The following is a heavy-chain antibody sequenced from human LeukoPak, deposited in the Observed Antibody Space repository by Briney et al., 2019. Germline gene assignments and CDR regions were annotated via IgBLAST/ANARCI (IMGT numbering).Heavy chain of an antibody. Sequence: ASVTVSCKASGYTFTNYDLNWVRQVTGQGLEWMGWVNPNSGNTGYAQDFQGRVSMTTNTSESTAYMELSSLRFNDTAVYFCARSQARTSWLGELLIYGMDVWGQWTTVTVSS. CDR2: VNPNSGNT. D-gene: IGHD3-10*01. V-gene: IGHV1-8*01. J-gene: IGHJ6*02. CDR1: GYTFTNYD. CDR3: ARSQARTSWLGELLIYGMDV.